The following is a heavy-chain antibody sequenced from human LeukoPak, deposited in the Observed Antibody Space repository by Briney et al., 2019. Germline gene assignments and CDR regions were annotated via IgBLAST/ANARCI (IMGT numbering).Heavy chain of an antibody. D-gene: IGHD3-10*01. J-gene: IGHJ5*02. CDR1: GGSISSYY. Sequence: SETPSLTCTVSGGSISSYYWSWIRQPPGKGLEWIGYIYYSGSTNYNPSLKSRVTISVDTSKNQFSLKLSSVTAADTAVYYCARQGFGELSWFDPWGQGTLVTVSS. CDR3: ARQGFGELSWFDP. V-gene: IGHV4-59*08. CDR2: IYYSGST.